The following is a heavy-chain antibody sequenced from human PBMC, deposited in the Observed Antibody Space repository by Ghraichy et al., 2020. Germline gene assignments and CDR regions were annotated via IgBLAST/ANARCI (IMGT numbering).Heavy chain of an antibody. CDR1: GGSISSYY. D-gene: IGHD3-9*01. CDR3: ARGGFDWLLPYYYYYMDV. V-gene: IGHV4-59*08. CDR2: IYYSGST. J-gene: IGHJ6*03. Sequence: SETLSLTCTVSGGSISSYYWSWIRQPPGKGLEWIGYIYYSGSTNYNPSLKSRVTISVDTSKNQFSLKLSSVTAADTAVYYCARGGFDWLLPYYYYYMDVWGKGTTVTVSS.